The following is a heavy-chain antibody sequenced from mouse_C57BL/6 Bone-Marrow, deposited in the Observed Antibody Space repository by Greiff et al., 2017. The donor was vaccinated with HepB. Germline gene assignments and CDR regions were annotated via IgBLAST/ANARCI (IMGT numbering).Heavy chain of an antibody. CDR1: GFTFSSYG. J-gene: IGHJ4*01. CDR3: ARDYYGSSYHAMDY. V-gene: IGHV5-6*01. Sequence: DVQLVESGGDLVKPGGSLKLSCAASGFTFSSYGMSWVRQTPDKRLEWVATISSGGSYTYYPDSVKGRFTISRDNAKNTLYLQMSSLKSEDTAMYYCARDYYGSSYHAMDYWGQGTSVTVSS. CDR2: ISSGGSYT. D-gene: IGHD1-1*01.